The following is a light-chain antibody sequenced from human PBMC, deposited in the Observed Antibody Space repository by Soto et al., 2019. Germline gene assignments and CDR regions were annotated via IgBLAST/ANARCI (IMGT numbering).Light chain of an antibody. CDR1: SSNIGSNY. CDR3: AAWDDSLSGLNWV. CDR2: RNN. J-gene: IGLJ3*02. V-gene: IGLV1-47*01. Sequence: QSVLTQPPSASGTPGQRVTISCSGSSSNIGSNYVYWYQQLPGTAPKLLIYRNNQRPSGVPDRFSGSKSGTSASLAISGLRSVDEADYYCAAWDDSLSGLNWVFGGGTKLTVL.